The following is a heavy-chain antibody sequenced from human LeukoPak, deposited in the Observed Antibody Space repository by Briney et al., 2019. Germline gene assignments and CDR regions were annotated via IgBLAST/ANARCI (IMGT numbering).Heavy chain of an antibody. CDR2: IRSKADGGTT. V-gene: IGHV3-49*04. CDR3: TRSSSGWYSDY. J-gene: IGHJ4*02. CDR1: GFTFGDYG. Sequence: GGSLRLSCTASGFTFGDYGMSWVRQAPGKGLNWVGFIRSKADGGTTEYAASLKGRFIISRDDFKSIAYLQMNSLKTEDTAVYYCTRSSSGWYSDYWGQGTLVTVSS. D-gene: IGHD6-19*01.